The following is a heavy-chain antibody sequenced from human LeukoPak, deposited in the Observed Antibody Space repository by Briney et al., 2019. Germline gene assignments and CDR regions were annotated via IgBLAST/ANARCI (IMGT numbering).Heavy chain of an antibody. CDR3: ARLHISNWYIFDY. CDR1: GVSLSGYY. Sequence: SETLSLTCTVSGVSLSGYYWSWIRQPPGKGLEWIGYIYYSGSTDYNPSLKSRVTISVDTSKNQFSLKLSSVTAADTAVYYCARLHISNWYIFDYWGQGTLVTVSS. CDR2: IYYSGST. J-gene: IGHJ4*02. D-gene: IGHD6-13*01. V-gene: IGHV4-59*01.